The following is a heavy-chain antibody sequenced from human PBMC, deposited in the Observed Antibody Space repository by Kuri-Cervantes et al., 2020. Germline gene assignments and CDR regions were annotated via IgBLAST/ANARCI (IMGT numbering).Heavy chain of an antibody. Sequence: SETLSLTCAVYGGSFSGYYWSWIRQPPGKGLEWIGEINHSGSTNYNPSLKSRVTISVDTSKNQFSLKLSSVTAADTAVYYCARAWSGEFGGYFDYWGQGTLVTVSS. CDR3: ARAWSGEFGGYFDY. V-gene: IGHV4-34*01. D-gene: IGHD3-10*01. J-gene: IGHJ4*02. CDR2: INHSGST. CDR1: GGSFSGYY.